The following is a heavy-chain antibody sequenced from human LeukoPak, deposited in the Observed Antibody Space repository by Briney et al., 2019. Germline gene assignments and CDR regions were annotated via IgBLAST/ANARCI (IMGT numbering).Heavy chain of an antibody. CDR3: TSRDGYNYDY. CDR2: IIPILGIA. CDR1: GGTFSSYT. D-gene: IGHD5-24*01. J-gene: IGHJ4*02. Sequence: SVKVSCKASGGTFSSYTISWVRQAPGQGLEWMGRIIPILGIANYAQKFQGRVTITADKSASTAYMELSSLRSEDTAVYYCTSRDGYNYDYWGQGTLVTVSS. V-gene: IGHV1-69*02.